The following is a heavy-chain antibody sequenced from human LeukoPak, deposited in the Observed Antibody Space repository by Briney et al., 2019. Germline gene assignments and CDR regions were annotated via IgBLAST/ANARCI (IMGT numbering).Heavy chain of an antibody. V-gene: IGHV3-23*01. CDR3: AKDLYGMYDLWSGYYDSWFDP. CDR2: ISGSGGST. D-gene: IGHD3-3*01. CDR1: GFTFSSYA. J-gene: IGHJ5*02. Sequence: GGSLRLSCAASGFTFSSYAMSWVRQAPGKGLEWVSAISGSGGSTYYADSVKGRFTISRDNSKNTLYLQMNSLRAEDTAVYYCAKDLYGMYDLWSGYYDSWFDPWGQGTLVTVSS.